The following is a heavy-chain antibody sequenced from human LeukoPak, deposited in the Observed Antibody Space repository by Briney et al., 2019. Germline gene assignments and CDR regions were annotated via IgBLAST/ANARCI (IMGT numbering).Heavy chain of an antibody. CDR2: INVGNGNT. CDR1: GYTFTSYA. CDR3: ARDLGTGGTTLGY. V-gene: IGHV1-3*03. D-gene: IGHD1-1*01. J-gene: IGHJ4*02. Sequence: ASVKVSCKASGYTFTSYAMHWVRQAPGQRLEWMGWINVGNGNTHYSQEFQGRLTITRDTSASTAYMELSSLRSEDTAVYYCARDLGTGGTTLGYWGQGTLVTVSS.